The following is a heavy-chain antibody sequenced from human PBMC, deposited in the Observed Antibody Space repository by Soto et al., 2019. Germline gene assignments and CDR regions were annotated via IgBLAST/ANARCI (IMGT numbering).Heavy chain of an antibody. J-gene: IGHJ4*02. CDR1: GFTFSSYS. D-gene: IGHD3-22*01. Sequence: GGSLRLSCAASGFTFSSYSMNWVRQAPGKGLEWVSSISSSSSYIYYADSVKGRFTISRDNAKNSLYLQMNSLGAEDTAVYYCARVGLLLPSHDYWGQGTLVTVSS. CDR2: ISSSSSYI. V-gene: IGHV3-21*01. CDR3: ARVGLLLPSHDY.